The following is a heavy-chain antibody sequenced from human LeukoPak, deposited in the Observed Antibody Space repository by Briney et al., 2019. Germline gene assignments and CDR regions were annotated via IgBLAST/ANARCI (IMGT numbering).Heavy chain of an antibody. CDR1: GGSISSYS. J-gene: IGHJ6*03. Sequence: SETLSLTCTVSGGSISSYSWSWIRQPPGKGLEWIGYIYTSGSTNYNPSFKSRVTISVDTSKNQFSLKLSSVTAADTAVYYCARDGADILRYYYYYYMDVWGKGTTVTVSS. V-gene: IGHV4-4*09. CDR2: IYTSGST. CDR3: ARDGADILRYYYYYYMDV. D-gene: IGHD1-26*01.